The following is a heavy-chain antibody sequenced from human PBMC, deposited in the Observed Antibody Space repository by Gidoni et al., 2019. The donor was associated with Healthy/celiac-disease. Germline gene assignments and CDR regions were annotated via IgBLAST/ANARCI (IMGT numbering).Heavy chain of an antibody. V-gene: IGHV5-10-1*03. CDR2: IDPSDSYT. Sequence: EVQLVQSGAEVKKPGETLRISCRGSGDSCTSYWISWVRQMPGKGLEWMGRIDPSDSYTNYSPSFQGHVTISADKSISTAYLQWSSLKASDTAMYYCARHRRGGYLPDYWGQGTLVTVSS. J-gene: IGHJ4*02. CDR1: GDSCTSYW. CDR3: ARHRRGGYLPDY. D-gene: IGHD5-18*01.